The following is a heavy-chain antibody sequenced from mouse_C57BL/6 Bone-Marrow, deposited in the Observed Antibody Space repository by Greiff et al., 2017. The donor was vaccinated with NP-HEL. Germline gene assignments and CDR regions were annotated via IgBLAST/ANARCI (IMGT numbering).Heavy chain of an antibody. CDR1: GYTFTSYW. Sequence: QVQLQQPGAELVKPGASVKMSCKASGYTFTSYWITWVKQRPGQGLEWIGDIYPGSGSTNYNGKFKSKATPTVDTSSSTAYMQLSSLTSEDSAVYYCARELRLYYAMDYWGQGTSVTVSS. V-gene: IGHV1-55*01. J-gene: IGHJ4*01. CDR3: ARELRLYYAMDY. D-gene: IGHD3-2*02. CDR2: IYPGSGST.